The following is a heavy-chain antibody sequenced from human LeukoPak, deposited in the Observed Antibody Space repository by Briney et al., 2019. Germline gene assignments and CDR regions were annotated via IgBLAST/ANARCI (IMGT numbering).Heavy chain of an antibody. CDR3: ARASSWLPFEY. Sequence: SETLSLTCSVSGGSISRYYWSWIRQPAGKGLQWIGRIYTSGSTNYNPSLKSRVTMSVDTSKNQFSLKLSSVTAADTAVYYCARASSWLPFEYWGRGTLVTVSS. CDR2: IYTSGST. V-gene: IGHV4-4*07. CDR1: GGSISRYY. D-gene: IGHD6-13*01. J-gene: IGHJ4*02.